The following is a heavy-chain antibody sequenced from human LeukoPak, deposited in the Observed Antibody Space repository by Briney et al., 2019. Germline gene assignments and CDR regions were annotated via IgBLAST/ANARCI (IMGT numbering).Heavy chain of an antibody. CDR2: IYYSGST. D-gene: IGHD3-22*01. J-gene: IGHJ4*02. Sequence: SETLSLXCTVSGGSISSYYWSWIRQPPGKGLEWLGYIYYSGSTNYNPSLKSRVTISVDTSKNQFSLKLSSVTAADTAVYYCARAPRYYYDSSGPHFDYWGQGTLVTVSS. CDR3: ARAPRYYYDSSGPHFDY. CDR1: GGSISSYY. V-gene: IGHV4-59*01.